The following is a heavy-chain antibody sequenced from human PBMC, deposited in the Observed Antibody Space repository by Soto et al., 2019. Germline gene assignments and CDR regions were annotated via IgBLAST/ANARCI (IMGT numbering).Heavy chain of an antibody. CDR2: IYFTGKT. D-gene: IGHD4-4*01. CDR3: AKDPSPQPIPAVTPGWFDP. CDR1: GDSIRDGGYY. Sequence: ANLQESGPGLVKPSETLSLTCTVSGDSIRDGGYYWAWIRQRPGKGLEWMGYIYFTGKTNYNPSLENRLTMSEDMSRRPLYLRLTSVTAADTAVYFCAKDPSPQPIPAVTPGWFDPWGQGIAVTVSS. J-gene: IGHJ5*02. V-gene: IGHV4-31*03.